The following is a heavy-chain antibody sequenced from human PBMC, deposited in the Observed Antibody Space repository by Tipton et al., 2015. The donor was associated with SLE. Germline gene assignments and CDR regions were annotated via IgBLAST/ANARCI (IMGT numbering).Heavy chain of an antibody. Sequence: TLSLTCAVYGGSFSGYYWSWIRQPPGKGLEWIGEINHSGSTNYNPSLKSRVTISVDTSKNQFSLKLSSVTAADTAVYYCARTYSSSSKWYFDLWGRGTLVTVSS. V-gene: IGHV4-34*01. D-gene: IGHD6-6*01. CDR3: ARTYSSSSKWYFDL. CDR2: INHSGST. CDR1: GGSFSGYY. J-gene: IGHJ2*01.